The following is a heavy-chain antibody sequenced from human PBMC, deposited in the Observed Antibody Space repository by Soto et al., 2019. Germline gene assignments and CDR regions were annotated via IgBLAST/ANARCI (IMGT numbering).Heavy chain of an antibody. V-gene: IGHV1-18*04. Sequence: ASVKVSCKASGYTFTTYDINWVRQAPGQALEWVGWINTYNGNTNYAQEVQGRITVTTDTSTRTAYMELRSLRSDDTAVYYCAREGDYYGSGSNEDYYYYYGMDVWGQGTTVTVSS. J-gene: IGHJ6*02. CDR2: INTYNGNT. CDR1: GYTFTTYD. D-gene: IGHD3-10*01. CDR3: AREGDYYGSGSNEDYYYYYGMDV.